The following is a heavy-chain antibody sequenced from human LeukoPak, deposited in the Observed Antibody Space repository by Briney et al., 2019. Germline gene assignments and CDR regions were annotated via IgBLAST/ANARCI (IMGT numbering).Heavy chain of an antibody. D-gene: IGHD5-18*01. CDR2: ISDSGNT. CDR3: AKHPPIQLWLPFDY. CDR1: GFTLSSYA. J-gene: IGHJ4*02. V-gene: IGHV3-23*01. Sequence: GGSLRLSCAASGFTLSSYAMSWVRQAPGKGLEWVSAISDSGNTYHADSVKGRFTISRDNSKNTLYLQMNSLRAEDTAVYYCAKHPPIQLWLPFDYWGQGTLVTVSS.